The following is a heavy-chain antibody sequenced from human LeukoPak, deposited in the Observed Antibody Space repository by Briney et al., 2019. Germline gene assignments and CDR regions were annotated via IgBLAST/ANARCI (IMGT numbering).Heavy chain of an antibody. Sequence: GGSLRLYCAASGFTFSNYGMHWVRQAPGKGLEWVAVIWDDGSNKYYADSVKRRFTISRDHSKNTLYLKMNSLRAEDTAVYYCAKVGHGDYYLDYWGQGTLVTVSS. D-gene: IGHD4-17*01. V-gene: IGHV3-33*06. J-gene: IGHJ4*02. CDR3: AKVGHGDYYLDY. CDR1: GFTFSNYG. CDR2: IWDDGSNK.